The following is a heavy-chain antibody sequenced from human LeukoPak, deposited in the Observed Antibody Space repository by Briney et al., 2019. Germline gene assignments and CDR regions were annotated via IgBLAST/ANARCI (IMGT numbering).Heavy chain of an antibody. Sequence: GGSLRFSCAASGFTFSSYWMHWVRQAPGKGLVWVSRINSDGSSTSYADSVKGRFTISRDNAKNTLYLQMNSLRAEDTAVYYCASLGYCSGGSCDYWGQGTLVTVSS. V-gene: IGHV3-74*01. D-gene: IGHD2-15*01. CDR1: GFTFSSYW. CDR3: ASLGYCSGGSCDY. J-gene: IGHJ4*02. CDR2: INSDGSST.